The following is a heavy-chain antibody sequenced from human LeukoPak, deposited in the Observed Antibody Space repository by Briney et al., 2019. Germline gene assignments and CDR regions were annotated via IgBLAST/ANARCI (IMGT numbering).Heavy chain of an antibody. CDR3: ARGGGHYDILTGYVFDY. D-gene: IGHD3-9*01. CDR1: GGSFSGYY. V-gene: IGHV4-34*01. Sequence: SETLSLTCAVYGGSFSGYYWSWIRQPPGKGLEWIGEINHSGSTNYNPSLKSRVPISVDTSKNQFSLKLSSVTAADTAVYYCARGGGHYDILTGYVFDYWGQGTLVTVSS. J-gene: IGHJ4*02. CDR2: INHSGST.